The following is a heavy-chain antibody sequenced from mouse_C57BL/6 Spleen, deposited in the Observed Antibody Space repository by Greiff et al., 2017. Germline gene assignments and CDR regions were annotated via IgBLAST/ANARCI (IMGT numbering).Heavy chain of an antibody. V-gene: IGHV1-69*01. Sequence: QVQLQQPGAELVMPGASVKLSCKASGYTFTSYWMHWVKQRPGQGLEWIGEIDPSDSYTNYNQKFKGKSTLTVDKSSSTAYMQLSSLTSEDSAGYYCARFYGSSSAWFAYWGQGTLVTVSA. CDR3: ARFYGSSSAWFAY. CDR1: GYTFTSYW. CDR2: IDPSDSYT. D-gene: IGHD1-1*01. J-gene: IGHJ3*01.